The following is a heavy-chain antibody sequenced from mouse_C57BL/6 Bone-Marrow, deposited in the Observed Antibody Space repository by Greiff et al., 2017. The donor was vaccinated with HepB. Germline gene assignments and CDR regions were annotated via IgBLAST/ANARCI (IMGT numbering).Heavy chain of an antibody. V-gene: IGHV1-55*01. D-gene: IGHD4-1*01. J-gene: IGHJ2*01. CDR1: GYTFTSYW. Sequence: QVQLQQPGAELVKPGASVKMSCKASGYTFTSYWITWVKQRPGQGLEWIGDIYPGSGSTNYNEKFKSKATLTVDTSSSPAYMQLSSLTSEDSAVYYCARSGKSLGLVDYWGQGTTLTVSS. CDR2: IYPGSGST. CDR3: ARSGKSLGLVDY.